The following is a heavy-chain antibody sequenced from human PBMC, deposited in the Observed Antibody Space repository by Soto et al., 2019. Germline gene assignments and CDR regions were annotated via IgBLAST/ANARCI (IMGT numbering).Heavy chain of an antibody. J-gene: IGHJ4*02. V-gene: IGHV4-59*01. CDR2: IFYSGST. D-gene: IGHD3-10*01. CDR3: ARAGPEMDY. Sequence: QVQLQESGPGLVKPSETLSLTCTVSGGSISSYYWSWIRQPPGKGLEWIGYIFYSGSTNYNPSRTSRVTITADTPKTQFSLKLSSVPAADTAAYACARAGPEMDYWGQGTLVTVSS. CDR1: GGSISSYY.